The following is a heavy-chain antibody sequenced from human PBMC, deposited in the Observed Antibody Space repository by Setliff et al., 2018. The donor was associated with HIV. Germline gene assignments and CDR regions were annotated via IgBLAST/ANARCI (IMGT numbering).Heavy chain of an antibody. D-gene: IGHD2-21*02. CDR3: ARLSGDYYYFDY. Sequence: ETLSLTCTVSGGSISGHYWSWIRQPPGKGLEWIGYIYTSGSTNYNPSLKSRVTISLDTSKNQFSLKLTSVTAADTAVYYCARLSGDYYYFDYWGQGALVTVSS. CDR2: IYTSGST. CDR1: GGSISGHY. V-gene: IGHV4-4*09. J-gene: IGHJ4*02.